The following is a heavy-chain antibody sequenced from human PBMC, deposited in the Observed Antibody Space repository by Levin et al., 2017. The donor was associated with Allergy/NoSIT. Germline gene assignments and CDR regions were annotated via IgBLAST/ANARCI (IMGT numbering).Heavy chain of an antibody. D-gene: IGHD1-26*01. Sequence: GESLKISCAASGFTFSSYSMNWVRQAPGKGLEWVSSISSSSSYIYYADSVKGRFTISRDNAKNSLYLQMNSLRAEDTAVYYCAREKDIVGATRLGYGMDVWGQGTTVTVSS. CDR2: ISSSSSYI. CDR1: GFTFSSYS. J-gene: IGHJ6*02. CDR3: AREKDIVGATRLGYGMDV. V-gene: IGHV3-21*01.